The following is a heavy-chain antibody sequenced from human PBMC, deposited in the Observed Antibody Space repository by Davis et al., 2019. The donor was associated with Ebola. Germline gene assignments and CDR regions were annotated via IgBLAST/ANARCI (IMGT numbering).Heavy chain of an antibody. V-gene: IGHV1-69*05. J-gene: IGHJ2*01. CDR3: GRNTNYYDRSGRWYLDL. CDR2: IIPIFGTT. CDR1: GGTFSNYA. D-gene: IGHD3-22*01. Sequence: SVKVSCKASGGTFSNYAISWVRQAPGQGLEWMGGIIPIFGTTNYAQKFQGRVTMTTDTSTSTAYMELGSLTSDDTAVYYCGRNTNYYDRSGRWYLDLWGRGTLVTVSS.